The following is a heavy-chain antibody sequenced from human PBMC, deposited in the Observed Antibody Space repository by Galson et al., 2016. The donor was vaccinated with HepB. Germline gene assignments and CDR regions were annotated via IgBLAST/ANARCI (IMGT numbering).Heavy chain of an antibody. Sequence: SLRLSCAASGFTFSRYGMHWVRQAPGKGLEWVALIWYDGSNTYYADSVKGRYTISRDSSKNTLSLQMNSLIAQATAVYYCARASGISWHILDYWGQGTLVTGCS. CDR3: ARASGISWHILDY. J-gene: IGHJ4*02. V-gene: IGHV3-33*01. D-gene: IGHD6-13*01. CDR1: GFTFSRYG. CDR2: IWYDGSNT.